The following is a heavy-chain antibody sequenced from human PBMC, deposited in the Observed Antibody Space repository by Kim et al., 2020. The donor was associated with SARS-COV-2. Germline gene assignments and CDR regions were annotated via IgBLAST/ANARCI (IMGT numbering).Heavy chain of an antibody. D-gene: IGHD3-16*01. CDR2: T. CDR3: ARVGYVNGMDV. V-gene: IGHV3-48*01. Sequence: TYSATTVKGRLTNSRDKAKNSLYLEMNSLRAEDTAVYYCARVGYVNGMDVWGQGTTVTVSS. J-gene: IGHJ6*02.